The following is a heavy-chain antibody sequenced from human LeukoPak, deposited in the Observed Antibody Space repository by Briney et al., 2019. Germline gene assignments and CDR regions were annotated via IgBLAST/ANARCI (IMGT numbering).Heavy chain of an antibody. Sequence: GGSLRLSCAGSGFSFSSFAMTWVRQAPGKGLEWVSGISWNSGSIGYADSVKGRFTISRDNAKNSLYLQMNSLRAEDTAVYYCARTYGSGIDYWGQGTLVTVSS. V-gene: IGHV3-48*04. D-gene: IGHD3-10*01. CDR3: ARTYGSGIDY. CDR2: ISWNSGSI. CDR1: GFSFSSFA. J-gene: IGHJ4*02.